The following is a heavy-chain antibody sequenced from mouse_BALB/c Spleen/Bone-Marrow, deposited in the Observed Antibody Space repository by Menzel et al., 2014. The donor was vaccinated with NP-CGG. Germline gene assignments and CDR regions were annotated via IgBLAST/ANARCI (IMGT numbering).Heavy chain of an antibody. CDR2: INPGSGGA. CDR3: AREWTARAVDY. Sequence: QVQLQQPGAELVRPGTSVKVSCKASGYAFTNYLIEWVKQRPGQGLEWIGVINPGSGGANYNEKFKGKATLTADKSSSTAYMQLSSLTSDDSAVYFCAREWTARAVDYWGQGTTLTVPS. V-gene: IGHV1-54*01. CDR1: GYAFTNYL. J-gene: IGHJ2*01. D-gene: IGHD3-2*01.